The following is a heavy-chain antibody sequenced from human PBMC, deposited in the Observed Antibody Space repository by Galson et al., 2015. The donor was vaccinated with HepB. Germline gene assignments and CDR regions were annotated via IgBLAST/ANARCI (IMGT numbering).Heavy chain of an antibody. J-gene: IGHJ4*02. V-gene: IGHV4-4*02. CDR3: ARAKEGRGYFDY. CDR1: GDSISNNRW. D-gene: IGHD3-10*01. CDR2: APHSGGT. Sequence: ETLSLTCDVPGDSISNNRWWSGVRQPPGARQEWNGDAPHSGGTNYRPSLKSRVTISVDKSKNQFSLKLTSVTAADTAVYYCARAKEGRGYFDYWGQGTLVTVSS.